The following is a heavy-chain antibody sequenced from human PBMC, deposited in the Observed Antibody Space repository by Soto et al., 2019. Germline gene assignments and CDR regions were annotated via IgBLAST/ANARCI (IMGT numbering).Heavy chain of an antibody. V-gene: IGHV3-30-3*01. CDR1: GFTFSTYS. CDR2: ISYDGSNK. CDR3: ARDVRTYQRNFDS. J-gene: IGHJ4*02. Sequence: HPGGSLRLSCAASGFTFSTYSMHWVRQAPGKGLEWVAVISYDGSNKYYADSVKGRFTISRDNSKNTMYLQMNSLRAEDTAVYYCARDVRTYQRNFDSWGQGTLVTVSS. D-gene: IGHD2-2*01.